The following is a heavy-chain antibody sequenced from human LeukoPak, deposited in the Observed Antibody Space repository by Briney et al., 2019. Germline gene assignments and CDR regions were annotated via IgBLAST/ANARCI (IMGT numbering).Heavy chain of an antibody. CDR3: AKDIFTMVRGVVDY. V-gene: IGHV3-48*04. D-gene: IGHD3-10*01. Sequence: GGSLRLSCAASGFTFSSYSMNWVRQAPGKGLEWVSYISTSSSTIYYADSVKGRFTISRDNAKNSLYLQMNSLRAEDTALYYCAKDIFTMVRGVVDYWGQGTLVTVSS. J-gene: IGHJ4*02. CDR1: GFTFSSYS. CDR2: ISTSSSTI.